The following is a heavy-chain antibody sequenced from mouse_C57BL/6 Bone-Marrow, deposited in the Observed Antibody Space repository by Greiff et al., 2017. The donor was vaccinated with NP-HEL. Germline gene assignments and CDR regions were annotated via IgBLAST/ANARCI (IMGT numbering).Heavy chain of an antibody. D-gene: IGHD2-4*01. Sequence: VQLQQPGAELVRPGTSVKLSCKASGYTFTSYWMHWLKQRPGPGLEWIGVIDPSASYTNYNQKFKGKATLTVDTSSSTAYMQLSSLTSEDSAVYYCARDDYGGGYYFDYWGQGTTLTVSS. J-gene: IGHJ2*01. V-gene: IGHV1-59*01. CDR1: GYTFTSYW. CDR3: ARDDYGGGYYFDY. CDR2: IDPSASYT.